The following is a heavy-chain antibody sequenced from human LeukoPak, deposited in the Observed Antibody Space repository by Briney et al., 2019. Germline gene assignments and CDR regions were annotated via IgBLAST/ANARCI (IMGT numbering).Heavy chain of an antibody. CDR3: TQYTYGFFQY. D-gene: IGHD5-18*01. J-gene: IGHJ4*02. Sequence: PGGSLRLSCAPSGFSYNTYPMDWVRQAPGKGLEWVGRIKSKTDGGTTDYAAPVKGRFTISRDDSKNTLYLQMNSLKTEDTAVYYCTQYTYGFFQYWGQGTLVTVSS. CDR2: IKSKTDGGTT. V-gene: IGHV3-15*01. CDR1: GFSYNTYP.